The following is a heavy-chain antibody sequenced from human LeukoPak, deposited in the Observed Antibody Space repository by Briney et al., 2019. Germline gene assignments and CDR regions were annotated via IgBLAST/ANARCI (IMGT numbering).Heavy chain of an antibody. D-gene: IGHD2-8*02. J-gene: IGHJ4*02. CDR1: GFTFSTFA. CDR3: ATYRQVLLPFES. V-gene: IGHV3-23*01. CDR2: IFPSGGEI. Sequence: SGGSLRLSCAASGFTFSTFAMIWVRQPPGKGLEWVSSIFPSGGEIHYADSVRGRFTISRDNSKSTLSLQMNSLRAEDTAIYYCATYRQVLLPFESWDQGTLVTVSS.